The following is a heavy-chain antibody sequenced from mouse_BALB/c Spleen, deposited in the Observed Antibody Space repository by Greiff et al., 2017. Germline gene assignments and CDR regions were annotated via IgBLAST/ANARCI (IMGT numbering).Heavy chain of an antibody. D-gene: IGHD1-1*01. CDR3: AREGNYYGSRTYFDY. CDR1: GFTFSSFG. CDR2: ISSGSSTI. V-gene: IGHV5-17*02. Sequence: VHLVESGGGLVQPGGSRKLSCAASGFTFSSFGMHWVRQAPEKGLEWVAYISSGSSTIYYADTVKGRFTISRDNPKNTLFLQMTSLRSEDTAMYYCAREGNYYGSRTYFDYWGQGTTLTVSS. J-gene: IGHJ2*01.